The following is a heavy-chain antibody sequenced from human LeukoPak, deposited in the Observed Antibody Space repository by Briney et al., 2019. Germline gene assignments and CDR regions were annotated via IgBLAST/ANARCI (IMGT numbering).Heavy chain of an antibody. CDR3: AREYVDTAMVYFGY. V-gene: IGHV1-2*02. CDR2: INPKSGGT. Sequence: GASVKVSCKASGYTFTGYYMHWVRRAPGQGLEWMGWINPKSGGTKYGQNFQGRVTMTRDTSITTAHMELTGLRSDDTAVYYCAREYVDTAMVYFGYWGQGTLVTVSS. D-gene: IGHD5-18*01. CDR1: GYTFTGYY. J-gene: IGHJ4*02.